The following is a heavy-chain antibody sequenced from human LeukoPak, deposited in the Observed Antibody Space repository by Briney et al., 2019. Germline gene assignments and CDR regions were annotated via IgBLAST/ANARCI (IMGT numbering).Heavy chain of an antibody. Sequence: PSETLSLTCTVSGGSISTYYWSWIRQPPGKGLKWIGYIYYSGSTNYNPSLKSRVSISVDTSKNQFSLKLSSVTAADTAVYYCARGGGAYWYFDLWGRGTLVTVSS. J-gene: IGHJ2*01. V-gene: IGHV4-59*01. CDR2: IYYSGST. CDR1: GGSISTYY. CDR3: ARGGGAYWYFDL. D-gene: IGHD1-26*01.